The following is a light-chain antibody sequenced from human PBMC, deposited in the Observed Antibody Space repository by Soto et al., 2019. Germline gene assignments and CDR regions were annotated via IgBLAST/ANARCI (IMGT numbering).Light chain of an antibody. CDR1: SSNIGNNY. Sequence: QSVLTQPPSVSAAPGQKVTISCSGSSSNIGNNYISWYQQLPRTAPKLLIYDINERPSGIPDRFSGSKSGTSATPGITGLQTGDEADYYCATWDNSLSAVVFGGGTKLTVL. V-gene: IGLV1-51*01. J-gene: IGLJ2*01. CDR3: ATWDNSLSAVV. CDR2: DIN.